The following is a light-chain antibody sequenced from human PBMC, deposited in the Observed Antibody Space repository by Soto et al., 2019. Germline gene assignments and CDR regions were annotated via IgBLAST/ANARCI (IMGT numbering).Light chain of an antibody. CDR1: QSISSY. Sequence: DIQMTQSPSSLSASVGDRVTITCRASQSISSYLNWYQQKPGKAPKLLIYAASSLQSGVPSRFSGSGSGTDFTLTISSLRPEDFATCYCQQSYGTPRTFGQGTKVEIK. J-gene: IGKJ1*01. CDR3: QQSYGTPRT. V-gene: IGKV1-39*01. CDR2: AAS.